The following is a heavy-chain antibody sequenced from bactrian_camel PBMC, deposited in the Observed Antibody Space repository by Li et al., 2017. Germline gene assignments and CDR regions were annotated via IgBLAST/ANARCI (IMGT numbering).Heavy chain of an antibody. J-gene: IGHJ6*01. CDR1: RFTFGGRE. D-gene: IGHD6*01. Sequence: VQLVESGGGSVQAGGSLTLSCTVFRFTFGGREMHWYRQASGNECELVASIRRGGSTYYMDSVKDRFTISQDNAKNTVYLQMNSLKPEDTAVYYCVEGPVGRCWGQGTQVTVS. CDR3: VEGPVGRC. V-gene: IGHV3S55*01. CDR2: IRRGGST.